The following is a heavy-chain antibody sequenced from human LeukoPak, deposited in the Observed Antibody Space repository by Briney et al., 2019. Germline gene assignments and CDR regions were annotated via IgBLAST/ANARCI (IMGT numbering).Heavy chain of an antibody. CDR1: GYAFTSYD. D-gene: IGHD2-21*02. CDR2: INPSGGRK. Sequence: GASGKDSCKASGYAFTSYDMHWVRQAPGQGLLWMGIINPSGGRKSYAQKFQGRVTMTRDTSTSTVYMELSSLRSEDTAVYYCARAGCGGDCYWDYWGQGTLVTVSS. CDR3: ARAGCGGDCYWDY. J-gene: IGHJ4*02. V-gene: IGHV1-46*01.